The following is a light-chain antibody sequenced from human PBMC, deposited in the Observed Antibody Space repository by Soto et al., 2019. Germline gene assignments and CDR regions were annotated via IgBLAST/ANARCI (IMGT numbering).Light chain of an antibody. CDR2: KAS. Sequence: DLQMTQSPSTLSASVGDRVTITCRASQSISSWLAWYQQKPGKAPKLLIYKASSLESGVPSRFSGSGSGTEFTLTISSLQPDDFATYYCQHYNSYPCTFGQGTKLEIK. V-gene: IGKV1-5*03. CDR1: QSISSW. CDR3: QHYNSYPCT. J-gene: IGKJ2*02.